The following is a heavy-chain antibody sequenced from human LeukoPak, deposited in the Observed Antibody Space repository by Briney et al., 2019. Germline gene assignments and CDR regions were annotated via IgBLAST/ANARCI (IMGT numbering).Heavy chain of an antibody. D-gene: IGHD1-26*01. CDR1: GFTVDDYG. J-gene: IGHJ4*02. CDR3: ARERTGSGSYHLDY. V-gene: IGHV3-20*04. CDR2: INWNGGST. Sequence: RPGGSLILSGAASGFTVDDYGMWFGRQPPGRVLEVAAGINWNGGSTGYADSVKGRFSISRNNAKNSLYLQMNSLRAKDTALYYCARERTGSGSYHLDYWGQGTLVTVSS.